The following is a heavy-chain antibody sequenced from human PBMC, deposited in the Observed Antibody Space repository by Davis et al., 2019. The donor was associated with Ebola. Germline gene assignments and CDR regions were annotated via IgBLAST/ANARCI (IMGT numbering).Heavy chain of an antibody. Sequence: GESLKISCRGSGYSFTSYWIGWVRQMPGKVLEWMGIIYPGDSNTRYSPSFQGQVTISADKSISTAYLQWSSLKAADTAMYYCARQGPTYYYDSSGYSEFDYWGQGTLVTVSS. CDR1: GYSFTSYW. CDR3: ARQGPTYYYDSSGYSEFDY. J-gene: IGHJ4*02. D-gene: IGHD3-22*01. V-gene: IGHV5-51*01. CDR2: IYPGDSNT.